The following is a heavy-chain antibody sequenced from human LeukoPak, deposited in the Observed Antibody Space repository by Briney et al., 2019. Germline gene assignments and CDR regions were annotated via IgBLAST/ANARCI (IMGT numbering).Heavy chain of an antibody. D-gene: IGHD7-27*01. CDR2: ISYDGSNK. CDR1: GFTFSSYA. J-gene: IGHJ6*02. CDR3: ARGLTGDLRTGYYGMDV. Sequence: GGSLRLSRAASGFTFSSYAMHWVRQAPGKGLEWVAVISYDGSNKYYADPVKGRFTISRDNPKNTLYLQMNSLRAEDTAVYYCARGLTGDLRTGYYGMDVWGQGTTVTVSS. V-gene: IGHV3-30-3*01.